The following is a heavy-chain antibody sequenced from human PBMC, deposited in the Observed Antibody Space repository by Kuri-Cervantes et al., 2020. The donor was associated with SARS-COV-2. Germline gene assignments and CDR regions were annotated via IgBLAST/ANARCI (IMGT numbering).Heavy chain of an antibody. D-gene: IGHD7-27*01. Sequence: ESLKISCAASGVTFSGHWIHWVRQAPGKGLVWVSRINPDGSYTNNADSVKGRFTLSRDNAKNMLFLQMNSLRAEETAVYYCVRAGDHWNFDYWGQGTLVTVSS. CDR1: GVTFSGHW. V-gene: IGHV3-74*01. J-gene: IGHJ4*02. CDR2: INPDGSYT. CDR3: VRAGDHWNFDY.